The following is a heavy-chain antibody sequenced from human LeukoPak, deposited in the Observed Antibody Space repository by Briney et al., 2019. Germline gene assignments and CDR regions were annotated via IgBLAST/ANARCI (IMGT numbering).Heavy chain of an antibody. J-gene: IGHJ6*03. CDR1: GYTFTGYY. D-gene: IGHD5-18*01. V-gene: IGHV1-2*02. CDR3: ARDLGVDSYGHNLYYYYYMDV. Sequence: GASVTVSCKASGYTFTGYYIHWLRQAPGQGLEWMGWINPNNGDTNSAQKFQGRVTMTRDRSISTAYMELSGLRSDDTAVYYCARDLGVDSYGHNLYYYYYMDVWGKGTTVTVSS. CDR2: INPNNGDT.